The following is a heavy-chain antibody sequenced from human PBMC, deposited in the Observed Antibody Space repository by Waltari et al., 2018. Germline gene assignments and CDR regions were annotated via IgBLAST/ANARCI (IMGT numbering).Heavy chain of an antibody. CDR1: GYIFTSYA. D-gene: IGHD2-2*01. V-gene: IGHV7-4-1*02. J-gene: IGHJ5*02. Sequence: QVQLVQSGSELKKPGASVKISCKASGYIFTSYAINWVRQAPGQGLELMGWISTSTGNPTYAQGFTGRFVFSLDTSVSTAYLEINNLKAEDTAVYYCTREVVPAATIVVNWFDPWGQGTLVTVSS. CDR3: TREVVPAATIVVNWFDP. CDR2: ISTSTGNP.